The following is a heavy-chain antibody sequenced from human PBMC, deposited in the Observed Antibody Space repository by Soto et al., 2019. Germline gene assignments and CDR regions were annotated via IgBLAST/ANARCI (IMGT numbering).Heavy chain of an antibody. CDR1: GFTFSRYC. CDR3: GRDATSFFSSTFFSVPHHNGFDL. J-gene: IGHJ5*02. Sequence: GRSLRLSCAASGFTFSRYCMNWVRQAQGKGREWVSSNSSSSSYIAYADSGRGRLTISRDNSKNSLYLQMNSPKAKDTSVYYSGRDATSFFSSTFFSVPHHNGFDLWGQGTLVTVSS. D-gene: IGHD2-2*01. V-gene: IGHV3-21*01. CDR2: NSSSSSYI.